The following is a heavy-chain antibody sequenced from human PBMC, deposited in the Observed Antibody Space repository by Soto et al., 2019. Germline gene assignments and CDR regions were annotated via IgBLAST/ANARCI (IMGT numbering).Heavy chain of an antibody. CDR2: MNPNSGNT. CDR3: ASGGYSSGWYWFAP. CDR1: GYTFTSYD. Sequence: ASVKVSCKASGYTFTSYDINWVRQATGQGLAWMGWMNPNSGNTGYAQKFQGRVTMTRNTSISTAYMELSSLRSEDTSVYYCASGGYSSGWYWFAPWGQGTLVTGSS. D-gene: IGHD6-19*01. J-gene: IGHJ5*02. V-gene: IGHV1-8*01.